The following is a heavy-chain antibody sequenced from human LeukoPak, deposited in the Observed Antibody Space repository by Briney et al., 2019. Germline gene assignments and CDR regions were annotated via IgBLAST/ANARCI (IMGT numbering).Heavy chain of an antibody. Sequence: ASVKVSCKASGYTFTNYYMHWVRQAPGQGLEWMGIINPSAGSISYAQKFQGRVTMTRDMSTSTVYMELSSLRSEDTAVYYCARDSHMYDSSCGAFRRYFYYYIDVWGKGTTVTASS. V-gene: IGHV1-46*01. CDR1: GYTFTNYY. J-gene: IGHJ6*03. D-gene: IGHD6-6*01. CDR2: INPSAGSI. CDR3: ARDSHMYDSSCGAFRRYFYYYIDV.